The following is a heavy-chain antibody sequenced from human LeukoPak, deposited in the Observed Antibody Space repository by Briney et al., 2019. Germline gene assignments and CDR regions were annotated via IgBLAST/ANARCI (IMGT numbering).Heavy chain of an antibody. CDR1: GGSVSSSSYF. D-gene: IGHD3-22*01. CDR3: AVAGVRHYDSSVLYAFDF. V-gene: IGHV4-39*01. J-gene: IGHJ3*01. CDR2: MFYSGST. Sequence: SETLSLTCTVSGGSVSSSSYFWGWIRQPPGKGLEWIGTMFYSGSTHYYPSLKSRVTISVDTSKNQFFLKLNSVTAADTAVYYCAVAGVRHYDSSVLYAFDFWGQGTMVTVSS.